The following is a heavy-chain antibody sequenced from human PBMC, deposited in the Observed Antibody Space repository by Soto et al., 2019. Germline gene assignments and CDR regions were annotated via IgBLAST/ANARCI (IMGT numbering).Heavy chain of an antibody. V-gene: IGHV3-23*01. Sequence: GAPSLSCEGSGFTFSTYAMRWVRQAPGKGLEWVSAISGSGGSTYYTDSVNGRFTISRDNSKNTLYLQMNTLRAEDTALYYCALRKTGSYFDYWGQGSLVTVSS. CDR3: ALRKTGSYFDY. J-gene: IGHJ4*02. CDR1: GFTFSTYA. CDR2: ISGSGGST. D-gene: IGHD1-26*01.